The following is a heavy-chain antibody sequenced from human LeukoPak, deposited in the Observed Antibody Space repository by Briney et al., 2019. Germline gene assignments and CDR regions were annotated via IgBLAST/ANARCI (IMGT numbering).Heavy chain of an antibody. CDR2: IWYDGSNK. CDR3: AKSSGGIAANNWFDP. CDR1: GFTFSSYG. V-gene: IGHV3-33*06. Sequence: GGSLRLSCAASGFTFSSYGMHWVRQAPGKGLEWVAVIWYDGSNKYYADSEKGRFTISRDNSKNTLYLQMNSLRAEDTAVYYCAKSSGGIAANNWFDPWGQGTLVTVSS. D-gene: IGHD6-13*01. J-gene: IGHJ5*02.